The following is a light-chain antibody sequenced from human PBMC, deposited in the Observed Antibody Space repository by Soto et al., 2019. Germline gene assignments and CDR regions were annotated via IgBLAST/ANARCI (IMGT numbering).Light chain of an antibody. J-gene: IGLJ2*01. CDR1: NSNIGSNA. Sequence: QSVLTQPPSASGTPRQRVTISFSGSNSNIGSNAVYWYQQLPGTAPKLLIYRNNQRPSGVTDRFSGSKSGTSASLAISGLGSEDEADYYCAAWDDSLSGVVFGGGTKLTVL. CDR3: AAWDDSLSGVV. V-gene: IGLV1-47*01. CDR2: RNN.